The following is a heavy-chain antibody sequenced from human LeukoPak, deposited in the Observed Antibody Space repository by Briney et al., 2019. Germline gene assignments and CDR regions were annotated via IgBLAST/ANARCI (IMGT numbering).Heavy chain of an antibody. Sequence: GGSLRLSCAASGFTFASYAMTWVRQAPGKGLEWVSLISDTGTNTYYTDSVKGRFTISRDNSKNSLFLQMNSLRADDTAVHYCVKGRWIPDYWGQGTLVTVSS. V-gene: IGHV3-23*01. CDR3: VKGRWIPDY. D-gene: IGHD1-1*01. CDR1: GFTFASYA. J-gene: IGHJ4*02. CDR2: ISDTGTNT.